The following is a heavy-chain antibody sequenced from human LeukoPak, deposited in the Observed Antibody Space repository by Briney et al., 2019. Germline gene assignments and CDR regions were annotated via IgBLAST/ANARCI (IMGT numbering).Heavy chain of an antibody. V-gene: IGHV4-39*07. CDR2: IYYSGST. J-gene: IGHJ3*02. Sequence: SETLSLTCTVSGGSISSSSYYWGWIRQPPGKGLEWVGSIYYSGSTYYNPSLKSRVTISVDTSKNQFSLKLSSVTAADTAVYYCARDPPPYYYDSSGLPRTKNAFDIWGQGTMVTVSS. CDR1: GGSISSSSYY. CDR3: ARDPPPYYYDSSGLPRTKNAFDI. D-gene: IGHD3-22*01.